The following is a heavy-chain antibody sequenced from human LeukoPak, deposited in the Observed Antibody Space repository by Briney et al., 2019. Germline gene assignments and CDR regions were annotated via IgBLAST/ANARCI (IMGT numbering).Heavy chain of an antibody. CDR1: GFTFSSYS. CDR2: ISSSSSYI. D-gene: IGHD3-10*01. Sequence: PGGSLRLSCAASGFTFSSYSMNWVRQAPGKGLEWVSSISSSSSYIYYADSVKGRFTISRDNAKNSLYLQMNSLRAEDTAVYYCAIEVLWFGEPRCDYWGQGTLVTVSS. J-gene: IGHJ4*02. CDR3: AIEVLWFGEPRCDY. V-gene: IGHV3-21*01.